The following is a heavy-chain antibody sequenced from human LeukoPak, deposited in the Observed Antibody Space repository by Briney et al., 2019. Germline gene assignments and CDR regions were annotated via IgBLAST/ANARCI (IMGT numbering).Heavy chain of an antibody. V-gene: IGHV3-74*01. CDR3: ERKEKVEGALQY. Sequence: PGGSLRLSCETSGFTFSDYWMHWVRQAPGKGLEWVSRINTDGTFTRYPDSVQGRFTISRDTAKDALLLQMNSLRAEDTAVYYCERKEKVEGALQYWGQGTLVTVSS. CDR2: INTDGTFT. D-gene: IGHD1-1*01. J-gene: IGHJ4*02. CDR1: GFTFSDYW.